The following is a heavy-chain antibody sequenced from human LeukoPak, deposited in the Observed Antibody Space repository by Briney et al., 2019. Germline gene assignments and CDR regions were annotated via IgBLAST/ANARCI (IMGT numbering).Heavy chain of an antibody. CDR1: GFTFDDYA. Sequence: PGRSLRLSCAASGFTFDDYAMHWVRQAPEKGLEWVSGISWNSGSIGYADSVKGRFTISRENAKNSLYLQMNSLRAEDTALYYCAKDILPGGSGSYVDYWGQGTLVTVSS. CDR3: AKDILPGGSGSYVDY. D-gene: IGHD3-10*01. V-gene: IGHV3-9*01. CDR2: ISWNSGSI. J-gene: IGHJ4*02.